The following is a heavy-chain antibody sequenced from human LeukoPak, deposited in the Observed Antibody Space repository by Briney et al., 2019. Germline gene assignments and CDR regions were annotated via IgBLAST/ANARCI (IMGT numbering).Heavy chain of an antibody. CDR2: IYSGGST. V-gene: IGHV3-53*01. J-gene: IGHJ4*02. CDR1: GFTVSSNY. CDR3: ARGILTGYSHTDY. Sequence: PGGSLRLSYAASGFTVSSNYMSWVRQAPGKGLEWVSVIYSGGSTYYADSVKGRFTISRDNSKNTLYLQMNSLRAEDTAVYYCARGILTGYSHTDYWGQGTLVTVSS. D-gene: IGHD3-9*01.